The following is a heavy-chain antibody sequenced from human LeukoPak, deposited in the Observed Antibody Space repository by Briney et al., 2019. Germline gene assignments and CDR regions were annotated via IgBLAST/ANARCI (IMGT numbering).Heavy chain of an antibody. CDR2: FDPEDGET. D-gene: IGHD6-19*01. V-gene: IGHV1-24*01. CDR1: GGTFSSYA. CDR3: ATEWLAVAGTA. Sequence: ASVKVSCKASGGTFSSYAISWVRQAPGKGLEWMGGFDPEDGETIYAQKFQGRVTMTEDTSTDTAYMELSSLRSEDTAVYYCATEWLAVAGTAWGQGTLVTVSS. J-gene: IGHJ4*02.